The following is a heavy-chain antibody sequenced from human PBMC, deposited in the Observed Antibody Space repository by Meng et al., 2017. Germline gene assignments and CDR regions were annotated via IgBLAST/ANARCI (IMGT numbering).Heavy chain of an antibody. CDR2: INHSGRT. Sequence: QVPAEPGCAGVLEASETLFLSLRVAGGVFSGYNWSWIRQPPGKGLEWIWEINHSGRTNYNPALKSRVNISVDKSKNPFSLKLSSGTAADTAVYYCAGAQTGTREIDYWGQGTLVTVSS. CDR3: AGAQTGTREIDY. J-gene: IGHJ4*02. CDR1: GGVFSGYN. V-gene: IGHV4-34*01. D-gene: IGHD1-1*01.